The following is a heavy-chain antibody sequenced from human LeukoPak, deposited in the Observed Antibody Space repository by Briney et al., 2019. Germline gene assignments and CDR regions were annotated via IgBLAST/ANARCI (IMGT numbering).Heavy chain of an antibody. CDR3: AKDRLRGSTTYTRFDY. J-gene: IGHJ4*02. V-gene: IGHV3-30*18. CDR2: ISYDGSNK. D-gene: IGHD2-2*01. Sequence: GRSLRLSCAASGFTFSSYGMHWVRQAPGEGLEWVAVISYDGSNKYYADSVKGRFTISRDNSKNTLYLQMNSLRAEDTAVYYCAKDRLRGSTTYTRFDYWGQGTLVTVSS. CDR1: GFTFSSYG.